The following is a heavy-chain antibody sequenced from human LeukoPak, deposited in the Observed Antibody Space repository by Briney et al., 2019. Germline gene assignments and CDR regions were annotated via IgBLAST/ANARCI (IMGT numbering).Heavy chain of an antibody. J-gene: IGHJ4*02. Sequence: ASVKVSCKASGYTFTGYYMHWVRQAPGQGLEWMGWINPNSGGTNYAQKFQGRVTMTRDTSISTAYMELSRLRSDDTAVYYCARVPLRWYAFDYWGQGILVTVSS. V-gene: IGHV1-2*02. CDR3: ARVPLRWYAFDY. CDR1: GYTFTGYY. D-gene: IGHD4-23*01. CDR2: INPNSGGT.